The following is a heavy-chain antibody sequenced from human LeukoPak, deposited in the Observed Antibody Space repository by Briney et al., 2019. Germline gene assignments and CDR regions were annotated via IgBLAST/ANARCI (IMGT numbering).Heavy chain of an antibody. Sequence: GGSLRLSCEASGFIFRTYWMTWVRQAPGKGLEGVANIKQDGSEKHYVDSVKGRFTISRDNAKNSLYLQMNSLRAEDTAVYSCAREIIVTTFPAYWGQGTLVTVSS. V-gene: IGHV3-7*01. CDR2: IKQDGSEK. D-gene: IGHD4-11*01. CDR1: GFIFRTYW. CDR3: AREIIVTTFPAY. J-gene: IGHJ4*02.